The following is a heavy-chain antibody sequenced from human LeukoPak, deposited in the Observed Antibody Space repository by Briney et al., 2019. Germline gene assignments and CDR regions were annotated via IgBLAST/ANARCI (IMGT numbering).Heavy chain of an antibody. Sequence: ASVKVSCKASGYTFTGYYLHWVRQAPGQGLEWMGWINPNSGGTNYAQKFQGRVTITADKSTSTAYMELSSLRSEDTAVYYCARDLMVVVAVDSTQTWKNWFDPWGQGTLVTVSS. V-gene: IGHV1-2*02. CDR2: INPNSGGT. J-gene: IGHJ5*02. CDR1: GYTFTGYY. D-gene: IGHD2-15*01. CDR3: ARDLMVVVAVDSTQTWKNWFDP.